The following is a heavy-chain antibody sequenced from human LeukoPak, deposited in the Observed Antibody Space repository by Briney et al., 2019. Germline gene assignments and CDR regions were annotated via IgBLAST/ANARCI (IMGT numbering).Heavy chain of an antibody. CDR1: GFTFSSYA. V-gene: IGHV3-23*01. J-gene: IGHJ4*02. Sequence: GGSLRLSCAASGFTFSSYAMSWVRQAPGKGLEWVSSIPRNGGSTYYADSVKGRFTISRDNSKNTLYLQMNSLRLEDAAVYFCARAPVTSCRGAYCYPFDYWGQGTQVTVSS. D-gene: IGHD2-15*01. CDR2: IPRNGGST. CDR3: ARAPVTSCRGAYCYPFDY.